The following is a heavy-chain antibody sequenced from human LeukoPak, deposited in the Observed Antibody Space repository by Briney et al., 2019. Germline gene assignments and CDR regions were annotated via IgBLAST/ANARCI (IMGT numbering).Heavy chain of an antibody. J-gene: IGHJ4*02. CDR1: GGTFSSYA. V-gene: IGHV1-69*13. Sequence: ASVKVSCKASGGTFSSYAISWVRQAPGQGLEWMGGIIPIFGTANYAQKFQGRVTITADESTSTAYMELSSLRSEDTAVYYCAKTTQRYSSSPLDYWGQGTLVTVSS. CDR3: AKTTQRYSSSPLDY. CDR2: IIPIFGTA. D-gene: IGHD6-13*01.